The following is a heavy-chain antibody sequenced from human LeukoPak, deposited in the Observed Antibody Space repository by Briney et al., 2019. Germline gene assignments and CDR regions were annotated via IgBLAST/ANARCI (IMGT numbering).Heavy chain of an antibody. CDR3: ARTIAGVGFDY. D-gene: IGHD6-13*01. J-gene: IGHJ4*02. CDR1: GFTFTTSG. Sequence: GRSLRLSCAASGFTFTTSGMHWVRQPPGKGLEWVAFISYDGSNQYSADSVKGRFTISRDNSKNTLYLQMNSLRAEDTAVYYCARTIAGVGFDYWGQGTLVTVPS. CDR2: ISYDGSNQ. V-gene: IGHV3-30*19.